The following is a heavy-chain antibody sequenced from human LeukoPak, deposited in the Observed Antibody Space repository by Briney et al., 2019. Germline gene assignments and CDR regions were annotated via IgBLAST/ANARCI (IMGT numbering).Heavy chain of an antibody. V-gene: IGHV4-34*01. CDR2: INHSGST. CDR3: ARGPPPHYGMDV. Sequence: SETLSLTCAVYGGSFSGYYWSWIRQPPGKGLEWIGEINHSGSTNYNPSLKSRVTISVGTSKNQFSLKLSSVTAADTAVYYCARGPPPHYGMDVWGQGTTVTVSS. CDR1: GGSFSGYY. J-gene: IGHJ6*02.